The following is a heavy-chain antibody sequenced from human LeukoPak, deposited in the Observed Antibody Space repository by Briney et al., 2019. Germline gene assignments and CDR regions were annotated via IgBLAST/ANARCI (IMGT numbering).Heavy chain of an antibody. J-gene: IGHJ4*02. V-gene: IGHV4-34*01. CDR3: ARLIGPESN. Sequence: SETLSLTCAVSGGSFSGYYWSWIRQPPGKGLEWIGEINHSGSTNYNPSLKSRVTISVDTSKNQFSLKLSSVTAADTAVYYCARLIGPESNWGQGTLVTVSS. CDR2: INHSGST. CDR1: GGSFSGYY.